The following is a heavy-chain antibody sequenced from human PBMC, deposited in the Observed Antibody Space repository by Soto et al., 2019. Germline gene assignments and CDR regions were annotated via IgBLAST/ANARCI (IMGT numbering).Heavy chain of an antibody. Sequence: SVKVSCKASGGTFSSYAISWLRQAPGKGLEWMGKIIPTFGRTNYAQKFQGRLTISADDSTSTAYMELSSLLSEDTAVYYCARDPLSSFAMDVWGQGTTVTVSS. J-gene: IGHJ6*02. CDR2: IIPTFGRT. V-gene: IGHV1-69*13. CDR3: ARDPLSSFAMDV. D-gene: IGHD3-10*02. CDR1: GGTFSSYA.